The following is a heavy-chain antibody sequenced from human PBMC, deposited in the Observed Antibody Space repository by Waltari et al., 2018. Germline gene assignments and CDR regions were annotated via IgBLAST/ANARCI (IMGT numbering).Heavy chain of an antibody. V-gene: IGHV2-5*01. J-gene: IGHJ4*02. CDR2: IYWNDDK. Sequence: ITLKESGPTLVKPTQTLTLTCTFSGFSLSTSGVGVGWIRQPPGKALEWLALIYWNDDKRYSPSLKSRLTITKDTSKNQVVLTMTNMDPVDTATYYCAHGIYDFWSGYPSYFDYWGQGTLVTVSS. CDR3: AHGIYDFWSGYPSYFDY. CDR1: GFSLSTSGVG. D-gene: IGHD3-3*01.